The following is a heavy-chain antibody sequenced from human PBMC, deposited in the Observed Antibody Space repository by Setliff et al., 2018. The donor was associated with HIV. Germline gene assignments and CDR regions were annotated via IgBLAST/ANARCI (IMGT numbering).Heavy chain of an antibody. J-gene: IGHJ4*02. CDR1: GESFSGYY. Sequence: SETLSLTCAVYGESFSGYYWSWIRQPTGKGPEWIGEIYHSGSTNYNPSLKSRVTISVDTSKNQFSQKLSSVTAADTAVYYCARATSHSAFDYWGQGTLVTVCS. CDR2: IYHSGST. D-gene: IGHD2-2*01. V-gene: IGHV4-34*01. CDR3: ARATSHSAFDY.